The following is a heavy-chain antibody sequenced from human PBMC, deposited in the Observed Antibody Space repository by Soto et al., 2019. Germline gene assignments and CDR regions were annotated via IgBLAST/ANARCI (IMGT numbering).Heavy chain of an antibody. V-gene: IGHV5-51*01. CDR1: GYSFTSYW. CDR2: IYPGDSDT. CDR3: ARHAIDSNYDILTGFQPLDY. J-gene: IGHJ4*02. Sequence: GESLKISCKGSGYSFTSYWIGWVRQMPGKGLEWMGIIYPGDSDTRYSPSFQGQVTISADKSISTAYLQWSSLKASDTAMYYCARHAIDSNYDILTGFQPLDYWGQGTLVTVSS. D-gene: IGHD3-9*01.